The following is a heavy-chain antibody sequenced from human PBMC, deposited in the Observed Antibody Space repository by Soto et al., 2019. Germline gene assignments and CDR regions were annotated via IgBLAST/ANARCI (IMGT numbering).Heavy chain of an antibody. V-gene: IGHV3-33*01. J-gene: IGHJ3*02. CDR1: GFTVSSYG. Sequence: PGGSLRLACAASGFTVSSYGMHGVRQAPGKGLEWVAVIWYDGSNKYYADSVKGRFTISRDNSKNTLYLQTNSLRAYDTSLYYSAGWDNYDGRAPLSIWGQGTMVPVSS. CDR3: AGWDNYDGRAPLSI. D-gene: IGHD3-22*01. CDR2: IWYDGSNK.